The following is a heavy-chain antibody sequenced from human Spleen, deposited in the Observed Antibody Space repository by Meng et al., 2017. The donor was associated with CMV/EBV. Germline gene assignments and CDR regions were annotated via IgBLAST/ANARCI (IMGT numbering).Heavy chain of an antibody. Sequence: CAASGFTFRNYNMNWIRQAPGKGLEWVSSISTMSTYMKYADSVKGRFTISRDNAKSSLYLQMNNLRAEDTAVYYCTRPDSSYWPSDDWGQGTLVTVSS. J-gene: IGHJ4*02. CDR2: ISTMSTYM. CDR3: TRPDSSYWPSDD. D-gene: IGHD6-6*01. CDR1: GFTFRNYN. V-gene: IGHV3-21*01.